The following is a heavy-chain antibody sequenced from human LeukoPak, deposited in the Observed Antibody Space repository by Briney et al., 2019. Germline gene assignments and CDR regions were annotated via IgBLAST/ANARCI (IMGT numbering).Heavy chain of an antibody. D-gene: IGHD6-19*01. J-gene: IGHJ6*02. CDR3: ARDRRIAVAGPGKPPPITRYGMDV. V-gene: IGHV3-11*01. Sequence: GGSLRLSCAASGFTFSDYYMSWIRQAPGKGLEWVSYISSSGSTIYYADSVKGRFTISRDNAKNSLYLQMNSLRAEDTAVYYCARDRRIAVAGPGKPPPITRYGMDVWGQGTMVMVSS. CDR2: ISSSGSTI. CDR1: GFTFSDYY.